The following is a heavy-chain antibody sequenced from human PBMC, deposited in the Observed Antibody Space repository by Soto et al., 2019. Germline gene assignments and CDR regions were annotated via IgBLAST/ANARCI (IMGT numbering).Heavy chain of an antibody. CDR2: IYYSGST. D-gene: IGHD3-3*01. J-gene: IGHJ5*02. CDR1: GGSISRGDYY. V-gene: IGHV4-30-4*01. CDR3: ARVFTIFGVVIMTPGWFDP. Sequence: SETLSLTCTVSGGSISRGDYYWSLIRQPPGKGLEWIGYIYYSGSTYYNPSLKSRVTISVDTSKNPFSLKLSSVTAADTAVYYCARVFTIFGVVIMTPGWFDPWGQGTLVTVSP.